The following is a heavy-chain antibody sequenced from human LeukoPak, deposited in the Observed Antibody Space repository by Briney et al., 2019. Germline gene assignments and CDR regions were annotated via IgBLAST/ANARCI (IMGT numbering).Heavy chain of an antibody. J-gene: IGHJ6*03. D-gene: IGHD1-26*01. CDR2: IYPGDSDT. CDR3: ARQSVGATYYYYYMDV. Sequence: GESLKISCKGSGYSFTSYWIGWVRQMPGKGLEWMGIIYPGDSDTRYSPSFQGQVTISADKSISTAYLQWSSLKASDTAMYYCARQSVGATYYYYYMDVWGKRTTVTVSS. V-gene: IGHV5-51*01. CDR1: GYSFTSYW.